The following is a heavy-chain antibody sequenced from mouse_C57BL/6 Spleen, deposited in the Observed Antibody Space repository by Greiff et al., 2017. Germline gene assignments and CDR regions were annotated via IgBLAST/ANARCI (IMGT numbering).Heavy chain of an antibody. CDR2: IYPRDGST. V-gene: IGHV1-78*01. CDR3: ARERGKGNYDYAMDY. J-gene: IGHJ4*01. D-gene: IGHD1-1*01. Sequence: QVQLQQSDAELVKPGASVKISCKVSGYTFTDHTIHWMKQRPEQGLEWIGYIYPRDGSTKYNEKFKGKATLTADKSSSTAYMQLNSLTSEDAAVYFGARERGKGNYDYAMDYWGQGTSVTVSS. CDR1: GYTFTDHT.